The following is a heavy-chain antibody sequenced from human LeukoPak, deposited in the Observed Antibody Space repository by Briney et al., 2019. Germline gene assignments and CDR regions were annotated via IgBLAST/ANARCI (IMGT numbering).Heavy chain of an antibody. D-gene: IGHD6-19*01. V-gene: IGHV3-15*01. J-gene: IGHJ3*02. CDR3: TTAESSGWLFDT. CDR2: IKSKTDGGTT. Sequence: GGSLRLSCAASGFTFSNAWMSWVRQAPGKGLEWVGRIKSKTDGGTTDYAAPVKGRFTISRDDSKNTLYLQMNSLKTEDTAVYYCTTAESSGWLFDTWGQGTMVTVSS. CDR1: GFTFSNAW.